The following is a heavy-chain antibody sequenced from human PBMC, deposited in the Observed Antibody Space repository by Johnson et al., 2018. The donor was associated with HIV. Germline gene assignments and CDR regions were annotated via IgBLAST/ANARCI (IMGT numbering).Heavy chain of an antibody. V-gene: IGHV3-30-3*01. Sequence: QVQLVEYGGGVVQPGGSLRLSCAASGFTFSSYAMSWVRQAPGKGLEWVAVISYDGSNKYYADSVKGRFTIARDNSKNTLYLQMNSLRAEDTAVYYCARESGSSSAFDIWGQGTMVTVSS. CDR2: ISYDGSNK. CDR1: GFTFSSYA. CDR3: ARESGSSSAFDI. J-gene: IGHJ3*02. D-gene: IGHD1-26*01.